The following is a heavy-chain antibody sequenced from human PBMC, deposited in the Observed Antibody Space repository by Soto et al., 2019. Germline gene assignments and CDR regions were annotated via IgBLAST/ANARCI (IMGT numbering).Heavy chain of an antibody. CDR1: GFTFSSYA. D-gene: IGHD6-19*01. CDR2: ISGSGGST. J-gene: IGHJ6*03. V-gene: IGHV3-23*01. Sequence: GGSLRLSCAASGFTFSSYAMSWFRQAPGKGLEWVSAISGSGGSTYYADSVKGRFTISRDNSKNTLYLQMNSLRAEDTAVYYCAKDLLMSGWYSTDSSSSYIDAWAKRTTLTVSS. CDR3: AKDLLMSGWYSTDSSSSYIDA.